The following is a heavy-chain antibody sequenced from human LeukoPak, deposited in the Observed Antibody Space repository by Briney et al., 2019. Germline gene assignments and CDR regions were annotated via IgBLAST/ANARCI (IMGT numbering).Heavy chain of an antibody. CDR2: ISAYNGNT. V-gene: IGHV1-18*04. CDR3: ARDSMSFLMENWFDP. J-gene: IGHJ5*02. D-gene: IGHD2/OR15-2a*01. Sequence: ASVKVSCTASGYTFTGYYIHWVRQAPGQGLEYMGWISAYNGNTKYAQRFQGRVTMTTDTSTTTGYMDLRSLRSDDTAVYYCARDSMSFLMENWFDPWGQGTLVTVSS. CDR1: GYTFTGYY.